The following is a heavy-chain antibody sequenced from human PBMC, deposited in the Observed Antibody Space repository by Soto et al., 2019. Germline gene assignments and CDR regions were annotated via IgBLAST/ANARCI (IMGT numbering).Heavy chain of an antibody. CDR2: IIPILGIA. CDR3: ARERGGAALDY. Sequence: QVQLVQSGAEVKKPGSSVKVSCKASGGTFSSYTISWVRQAPGQGLEWMGRIIPILGIANYAQKFRGRVTITADKATSTAYMELSSLRSEDTAVYYCARERGGAALDYWGQGTLVTVSS. J-gene: IGHJ4*02. D-gene: IGHD3-16*01. CDR1: GGTFSSYT. V-gene: IGHV1-69*08.